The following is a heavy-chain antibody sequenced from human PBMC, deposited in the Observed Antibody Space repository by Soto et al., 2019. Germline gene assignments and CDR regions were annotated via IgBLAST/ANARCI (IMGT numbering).Heavy chain of an antibody. CDR2: INPSGGST. V-gene: IGHV1-46*03. CDR1: GYTFTSYY. J-gene: IGHJ5*02. Sequence: QVQLVQSGAEVKKPGASVKVSCKASGYTFTSYYMHWVRQAPGQGLEWMGIINPSGGSTSYAQKFQGRVTMXXXTXSSTVYIERSTLRSADTAVYYCARVYPSDTRYGYVGNNWVGPWGQGTLVTVSS. D-gene: IGHD5-18*01. CDR3: ARVYPSDTRYGYVGNNWVGP.